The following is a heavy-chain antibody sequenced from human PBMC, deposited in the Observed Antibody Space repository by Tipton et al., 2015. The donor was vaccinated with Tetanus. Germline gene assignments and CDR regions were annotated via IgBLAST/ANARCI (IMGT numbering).Heavy chain of an antibody. CDR2: INHSGST. V-gene: IGHV4-34*01. CDR1: GASFSDYY. CDR3: ARVQLSSSFLKYNWLDP. Sequence: TLSLTCAVYGASFSDYYWSWIRQAPGKGLEWIGEINHSGSTNYNPSLKSRLTMSVDTSNNLFSLKLTSVTAADTAVYYCARVQLSSSFLKYNWLDPWGQGTLVTVAS. D-gene: IGHD3-3*02. J-gene: IGHJ5*02.